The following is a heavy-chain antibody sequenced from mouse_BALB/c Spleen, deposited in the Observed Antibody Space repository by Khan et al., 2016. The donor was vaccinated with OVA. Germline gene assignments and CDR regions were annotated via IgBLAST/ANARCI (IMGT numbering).Heavy chain of an antibody. V-gene: IGHV3-2*02. Sequence: EVQLQESGPDLVKPSQSLSLTCTVTGYSITSDYAWNWIRQFPGNKLEWMGYITYSGGTSYTPSLKSRISITRDTSTNQFFLLLNSVTTGDTATYYCTRGRSYWGQGTLVTVSA. J-gene: IGHJ3*01. D-gene: IGHD3-3*01. CDR3: TRGRSY. CDR1: GYSITSDYA. CDR2: ITYSGGT.